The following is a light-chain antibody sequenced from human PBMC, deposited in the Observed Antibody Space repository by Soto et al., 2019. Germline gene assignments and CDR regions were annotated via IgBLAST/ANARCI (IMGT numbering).Light chain of an antibody. V-gene: IGKV3-15*01. CDR1: QSVSSN. J-gene: IGKJ1*01. CDR3: QQYNNWRT. CDR2: GAS. Sequence: EIVMTQSPATLSVSPGERATLSCRSSQSVSSNLAWYQQNPGQAPRLLIYGASTRATCIPARFSGSGSGTEFTLTISILQSEDFEIYYCQQYNNWRTFGQGTTVQIK.